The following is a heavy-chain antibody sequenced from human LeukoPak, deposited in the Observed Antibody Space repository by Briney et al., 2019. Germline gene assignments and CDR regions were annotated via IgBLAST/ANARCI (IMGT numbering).Heavy chain of an antibody. V-gene: IGHV4-31*03. CDR2: IYYSGSS. Sequence: SETLSLTCTVSGGSISSGGYYWSWIRQHPGKGLEWIWYIYYSGSSYYNPSLKSRVTISVDTSKNQFSLKLSSVTAADTAVYYCARVDSSSWYSFDYWGQGTLVTVSS. CDR1: GGSISSGGYY. CDR3: ARVDSSSWYSFDY. J-gene: IGHJ4*02. D-gene: IGHD6-13*01.